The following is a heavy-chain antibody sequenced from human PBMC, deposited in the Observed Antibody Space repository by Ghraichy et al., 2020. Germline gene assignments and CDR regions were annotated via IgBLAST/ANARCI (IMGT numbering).Heavy chain of an antibody. CDR3: ARDTVGARPRDAFDY. D-gene: IGHD1-26*01. CDR1: GFTFSSYS. CDR2: SSFNNNVI. Sequence: GGSLRLSCAASGFTFSSYSMNWVRQAPGKGLEWIAYSSFNNNVIYYADSVKGRFTISRDNSKNSLYLQMDSLRGEDTGVYYCARDTVGARPRDAFDYWGQATLVTVSS. J-gene: IGHJ3*01. V-gene: IGHV3-48*01.